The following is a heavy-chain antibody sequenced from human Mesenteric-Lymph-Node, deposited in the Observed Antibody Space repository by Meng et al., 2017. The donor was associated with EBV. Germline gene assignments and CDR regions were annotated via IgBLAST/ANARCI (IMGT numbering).Heavy chain of an antibody. CDR3: AHMRGY. J-gene: IGHJ4*02. CDR2: IYWDGDK. Sequence: QITVKESCPTLVKPTQTLTLTCTFSGFSLSTSGVGVGWIRQPPGKALEWLALIYWDGDKRYSPSQRSRLTISKDTSKDQVVLTLTNVDPVDTATYYCAHMRGYWGQGALVTVFS. V-gene: IGHV2-5*02. CDR1: GFSLSTSGVG.